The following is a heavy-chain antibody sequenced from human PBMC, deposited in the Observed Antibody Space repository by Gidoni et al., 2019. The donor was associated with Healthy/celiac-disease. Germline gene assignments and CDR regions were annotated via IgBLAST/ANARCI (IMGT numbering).Heavy chain of an antibody. Sequence: QVQLVESGGGVVQPGRSLRLSCAASGFTFSSYAMHWVRQAPGKGLEWVAVISYDGSNKYYADSVKGRLTISRDNSKNTLYLQMNSLRAEDTAVYYCAREVRYFDWRYFDYWGQGTLVTVSS. V-gene: IGHV3-30-3*01. CDR1: GFTFSSYA. D-gene: IGHD3-9*01. J-gene: IGHJ4*02. CDR2: ISYDGSNK. CDR3: AREVRYFDWRYFDY.